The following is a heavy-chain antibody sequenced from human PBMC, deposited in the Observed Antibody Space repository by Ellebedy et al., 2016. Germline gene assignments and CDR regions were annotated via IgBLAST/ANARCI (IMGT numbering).Heavy chain of an antibody. D-gene: IGHD5-12*01. CDR1: GGSISSPRYY. V-gene: IGHV4-39*07. J-gene: IGHJ4*02. CDR3: ARVGYSGYDWPY. CDR2: VHYSGSS. Sequence: SETLSLTCIVSGGSISSPRYYWGWIRQPPGKGLEWIGSVHYSGSSRYTPSLKSRVTISVDTSNNQFSLSLTSLTAADTAVYYCARVGYSGYDWPYWGQGALVTVSS.